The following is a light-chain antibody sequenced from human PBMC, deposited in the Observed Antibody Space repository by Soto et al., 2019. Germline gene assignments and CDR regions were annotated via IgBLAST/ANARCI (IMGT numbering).Light chain of an antibody. CDR2: DVS. CDR3: SSHTTSSTQV. J-gene: IGLJ1*01. CDR1: SSDVGACNY. Sequence: QSALTQPASVSGSPGQSTTISCSGTSSDVGACNYVSWYQQHPGKAPKLMIYDVSNRPSGVSNRFSGSKSGNAASLIISGLQAEDEADYYCSSHTTSSTQVFGTGTKVTVL. V-gene: IGLV2-14*03.